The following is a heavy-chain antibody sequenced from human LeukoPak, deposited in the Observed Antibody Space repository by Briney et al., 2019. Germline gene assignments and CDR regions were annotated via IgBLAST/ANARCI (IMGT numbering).Heavy chain of an antibody. D-gene: IGHD6-13*01. CDR3: ARGRAAAGIAY. Sequence: PSETLSLTCAVYGGSFSGYYWSWIRQPPGKGLEWIGEINHSGSTNYNPSLKSRVTISVYTSKNQFSLKLSSLTAAYTPVYYCARGRAAAGIAYWGQGTLVTVSS. J-gene: IGHJ4*02. V-gene: IGHV4-34*01. CDR1: GGSFSGYY. CDR2: INHSGST.